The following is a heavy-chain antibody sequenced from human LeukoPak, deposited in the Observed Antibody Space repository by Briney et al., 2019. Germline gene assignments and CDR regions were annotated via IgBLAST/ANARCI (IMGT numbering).Heavy chain of an antibody. CDR2: ISYDGSNK. V-gene: IGHV3-30*18. Sequence: GGSLRLSCAASGFTFSSYGMHWVRQAPGKGLEWVAVISYDGSNKYYADSVKGRFTISRDNSKNTLYLQMNSLRAEDTAVYYCAKALGGSSGWYTETYGMDVWGQGTTVTVSS. J-gene: IGHJ6*02. CDR1: GFTFSSYG. CDR3: AKALGGSSGWYTETYGMDV. D-gene: IGHD6-19*01.